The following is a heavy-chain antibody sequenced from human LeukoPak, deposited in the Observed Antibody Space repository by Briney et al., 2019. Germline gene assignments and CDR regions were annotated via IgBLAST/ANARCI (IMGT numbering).Heavy chain of an antibody. CDR3: AASGYDRGTLHVY. CDR2: MNPNSGDK. V-gene: IGHV1-8*01. J-gene: IGHJ4*02. Sequence: ASVKVSCKASGYTFTIYDINWVRQAAGQGLEWMGWMNPNSGDKFYAPKLQGRLTMTRNTYMRTAYLELSSRRSEDTALYYCAASGYDRGTLHVYWGQGTLVTVSS. D-gene: IGHD5-12*01. CDR1: GYTFTIYD.